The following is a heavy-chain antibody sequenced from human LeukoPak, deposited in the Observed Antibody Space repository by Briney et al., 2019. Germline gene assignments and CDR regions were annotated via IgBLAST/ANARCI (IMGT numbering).Heavy chain of an antibody. J-gene: IGHJ2*01. V-gene: IGHV1-18*01. CDR1: GYTFTSYG. CDR2: ISAYNGNT. Sequence: ASVKVSCKASGYTFTSYGISWVRQAPGQGLERMGWISAYNGNTNYAQKLQGRVTMTTDTSTSTAYVELRSLRSDDTAVYYCARGPDTISSSWYYWYFDLWGRGTLVTVSS. CDR3: ARGPDTISSSWYYWYFDL. D-gene: IGHD6-13*01.